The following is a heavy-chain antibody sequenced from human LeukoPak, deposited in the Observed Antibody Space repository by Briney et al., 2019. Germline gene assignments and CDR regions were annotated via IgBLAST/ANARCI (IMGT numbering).Heavy chain of an antibody. V-gene: IGHV3-23*01. J-gene: IGHJ3*01. CDR3: ARDKGRITIAAPKDAFDV. Sequence: GGSLRLSCAASGFTFSSYAMSWVRQAPGKGLEWVSAISGSGGRTYYADSVGGRFAISRDNSRNTLYLQMNNLRAEDTAIYFCARDKGRITIAAPKDAFDVWGQGTTVTVRS. D-gene: IGHD6-6*01. CDR1: GFTFSSYA. CDR2: ISGSGGRT.